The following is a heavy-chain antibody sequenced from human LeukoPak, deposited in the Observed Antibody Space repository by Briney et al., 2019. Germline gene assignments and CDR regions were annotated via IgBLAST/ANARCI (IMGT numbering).Heavy chain of an antibody. CDR2: MYYAGDT. CDR1: GFTFNRNAI. D-gene: IGHD3-3*01. Sequence: PGGSLRLSCAASGFTFNRNAISWVRQAPGKGLEWIGAMYYAGDTFYSASLRSRVTISLDPSNNQFSLSLTSVTAADTAVYYCARGGYHFCGDSWGQGALVTVSS. J-gene: IGHJ4*02. V-gene: IGHV4-4*02. CDR3: ARGGYHFCGDS.